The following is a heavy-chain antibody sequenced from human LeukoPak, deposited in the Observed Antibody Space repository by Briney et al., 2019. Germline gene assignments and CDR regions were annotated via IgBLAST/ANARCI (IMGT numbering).Heavy chain of an antibody. D-gene: IGHD3-10*01. CDR3: ARGYYGSGSSFDY. CDR2: IYYSGST. V-gene: IGHV4-59*08. Sequence: SETLSLTCTVSGGSISSYYWSWIWQPPGKGLEWIGYIYYSGSTNYNPSLKSRVTISVDTSKNQFSLKLSSVTAADTAVYYCARGYYGSGSSFDYWGQGTLVTVSS. J-gene: IGHJ4*02. CDR1: GGSISSYY.